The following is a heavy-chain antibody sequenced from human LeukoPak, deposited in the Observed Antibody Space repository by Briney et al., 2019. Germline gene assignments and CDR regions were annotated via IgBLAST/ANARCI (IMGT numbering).Heavy chain of an antibody. V-gene: IGHV1-8*01. CDR2: MNPNSGNT. J-gene: IGHJ4*02. CDR3: ARGDGVVVVPAAIDY. CDR1: GYTCTSYD. D-gene: IGHD2-2*01. Sequence: ASVKVSCKASGYTCTSYDINWVRQATGQGLGWMGWMNPNSGNTGYAQKFQGRVTMTRNTSISTAYMELSSLRSEDTAVYYCARGDGVVVVPAAIDYWGQGTLVTVSS.